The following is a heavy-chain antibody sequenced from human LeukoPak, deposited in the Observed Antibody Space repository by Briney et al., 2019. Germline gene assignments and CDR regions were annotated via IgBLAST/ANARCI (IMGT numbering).Heavy chain of an antibody. V-gene: IGHV3-30*18. CDR1: EFTFSNHG. D-gene: IGHD6-19*01. J-gene: IGHJ4*02. CDR2: ISYDGSKK. Sequence: GGSLRLSCAASEFTFSNHGIHWVRQAPGKGLEWVAVISYDGSKKYYADSVKGRFTISRDNSKNTLYLQMNSLRAEDTAVYHCEKDGRSYSSGWPPLDYWGQGDGTTVSS. CDR3: EKDGRSYSSGWPPLDY.